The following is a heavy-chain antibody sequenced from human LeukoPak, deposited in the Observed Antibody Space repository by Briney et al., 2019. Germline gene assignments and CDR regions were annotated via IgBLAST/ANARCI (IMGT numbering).Heavy chain of an antibody. Sequence: GGSLRLSCAASGFTFSSYAVSWVRQAPGKGLEWVSSISSSSSYIYYADSVEGRFTISRDNAKNSLYLQMNSLRAEDTAVYYCARVGVRYSSSATFDYWGQGTLVTVSP. CDR2: ISSSSSYI. CDR3: ARVGVRYSSSATFDY. J-gene: IGHJ4*02. CDR1: GFTFSSYA. V-gene: IGHV3-21*01. D-gene: IGHD6-6*01.